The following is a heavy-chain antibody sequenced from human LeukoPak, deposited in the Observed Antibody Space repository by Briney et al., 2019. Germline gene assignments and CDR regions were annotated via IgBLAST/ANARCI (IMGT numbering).Heavy chain of an antibody. V-gene: IGHV3-7*01. D-gene: IGHD3-16*01. CDR2: TKPDGSEK. CDR1: GFVFRNYW. CDR3: ARVDYVDEGWGY. Sequence: PGGSLRLSCAASGFVFRNYWMSWVRQAPGKGLEWVANTKPDGSEKTYVGSGKGRFTISRDNTKNSLYLQMDSLRAEDTALYYCARVDYVDEGWGYWGQGTLVTVSS. J-gene: IGHJ4*02.